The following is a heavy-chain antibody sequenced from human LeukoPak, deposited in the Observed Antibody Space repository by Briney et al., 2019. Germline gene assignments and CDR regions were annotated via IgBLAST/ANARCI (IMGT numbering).Heavy chain of an antibody. CDR2: IYTSGST. J-gene: IGHJ4*02. CDR1: GGSISSGSYY. D-gene: IGHD3-3*01. V-gene: IGHV4-61*02. Sequence: PSQTLSLTCTVSGGSISSGSYYWSWIRQPAGKGLEWIGRIYTSGSTNYNPSLKSRVTISVDTSKNQFSLKLSSVTAADTAVYYCARVYYDFWSGLDSWGQGTLVTVSS. CDR3: ARVYYDFWSGLDS.